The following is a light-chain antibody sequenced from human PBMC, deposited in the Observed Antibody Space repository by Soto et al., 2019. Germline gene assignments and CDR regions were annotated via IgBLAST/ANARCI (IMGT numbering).Light chain of an antibody. Sequence: DIQMTLSPSSLSASVGDRVTITCRASQSINRYFNWYQQKPGKAPHLLIHSASRLESGVPSRLSGTGSGTDFTLTISSLQTEDVATYYCRQSTNTTWTFGQGTKVEIK. CDR3: RQSTNTTWT. V-gene: IGKV1-39*01. J-gene: IGKJ1*01. CDR2: SAS. CDR1: QSINRY.